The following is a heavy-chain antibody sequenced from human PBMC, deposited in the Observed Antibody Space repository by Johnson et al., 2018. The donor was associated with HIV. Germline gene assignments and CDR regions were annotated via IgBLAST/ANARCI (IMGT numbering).Heavy chain of an antibody. CDR2: IGYDGNDK. D-gene: IGHD1-26*01. CDR1: GFTFSSYG. Sequence: QVLLVESGGGVVQPGRSLRLSCAASGFTFSSYGMHWVRQAPGKGLEWVAAIGYDGNDKDYADSVKGRFTISRDNSRKTLYLHLNSLRAVDTAVYYCARVRIGRENAFDIWGQGTMVTVSS. CDR3: ARVRIGRENAFDI. V-gene: IGHV3-30*03. J-gene: IGHJ3*02.